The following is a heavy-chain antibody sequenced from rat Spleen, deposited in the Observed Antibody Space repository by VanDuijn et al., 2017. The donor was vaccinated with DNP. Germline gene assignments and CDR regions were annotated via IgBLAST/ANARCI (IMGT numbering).Heavy chain of an antibody. CDR3: ARPIYGGYRG. Sequence: EVQLVESGGGLVQPGRSMKLSCAALGFTFSNYYMAWVRQAPTKGLEWVASISTGGGNTYYRDSVKGRFTISRDNAKSTLYLQRDSLRSEDTATDDWARPIYGGYRGWGQGVMVTVSS. V-gene: IGHV5-25*01. D-gene: IGHD1-11*01. CDR1: GFTFSNYY. J-gene: IGHJ2*01. CDR2: ISTGGGNT.